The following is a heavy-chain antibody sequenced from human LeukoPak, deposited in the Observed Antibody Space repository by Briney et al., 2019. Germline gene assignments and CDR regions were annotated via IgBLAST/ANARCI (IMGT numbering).Heavy chain of an antibody. J-gene: IGHJ1*01. CDR1: GFTFDDYV. D-gene: IGHD6-19*01. V-gene: IGHV3-9*01. Sequence: GGSLRLSCAASGFTFDDYVMHWVRQAPGKGLEWVSGISWNSGNISYAGSVKGRFTISRDNAKNSLYLQMNSLRVEDTALYYCARAYKDRSLAGKKEFFQHWGQGTLVTVSS. CDR3: ARAYKDRSLAGKKEFFQH. CDR2: ISWNSGNI.